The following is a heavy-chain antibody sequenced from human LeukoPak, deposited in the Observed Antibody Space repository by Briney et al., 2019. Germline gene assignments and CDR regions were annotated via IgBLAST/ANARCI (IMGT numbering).Heavy chain of an antibody. CDR1: GFTFSSYS. CDR3: AASTFSGYDLGY. J-gene: IGHJ4*02. Sequence: GGSLRLSCAASGFTFSSYSMNWVRQAPGKGLEWVSSISSSSSYIYYADSVKGRFTISRDNAKKLLYLQMNSLRAEDTAVYYCAASTFSGYDLGYWGQGTLVTVSS. V-gene: IGHV3-21*01. D-gene: IGHD5-12*01. CDR2: ISSSSSYI.